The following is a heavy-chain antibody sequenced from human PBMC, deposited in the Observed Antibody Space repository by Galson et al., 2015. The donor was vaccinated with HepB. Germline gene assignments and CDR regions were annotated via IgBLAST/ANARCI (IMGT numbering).Heavy chain of an antibody. CDR1: GYTFTSYG. CDR2: ISTYNGNT. D-gene: IGHD1-14*01. J-gene: IGHJ4*02. CDR3: TRVANRGQGTVGSDY. Sequence: SVKVSCKASGYTFTSYGISWVRQAPGQGLEWMGWISTYNGNTNYAQNLQGRVTMTTDTSTSTAYMELRSLRSDDTAVYYCTRVANRGQGTVGSDYWAQGTLVTVSS. V-gene: IGHV1-18*01.